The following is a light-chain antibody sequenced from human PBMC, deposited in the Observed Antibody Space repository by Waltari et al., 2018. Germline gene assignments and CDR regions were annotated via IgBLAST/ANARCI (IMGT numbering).Light chain of an antibody. CDR3: QQYDISPLT. CDR1: QTVRTTY. CDR2: GAS. J-gene: IGKJ4*01. V-gene: IGKV3-20*01. Sequence: EIVLTQSPGTLSLSPGERATLSCRASQTVRTTYLAWYQQKPGQAPTPLIYGASSRATGIPDRFSGSGSGTDFSLTSSSLEPEDFAVYYCQQYDISPLTFGGGTKVEIK.